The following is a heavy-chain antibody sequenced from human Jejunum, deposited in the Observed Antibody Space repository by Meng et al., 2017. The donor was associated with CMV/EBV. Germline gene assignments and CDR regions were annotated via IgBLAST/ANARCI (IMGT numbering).Heavy chain of an antibody. V-gene: IGHV3-21*01. CDR3: AGGNNGNDAY. Sequence: LSCAASGFTFSTYSVNWVRQAPGKGLEWVSSMDSSSTYIYYADSVKGRFTISRDNAKNSLFLQMNSLRAEDTAVYYCAGGNNGNDAYWGQGTLVTVSS. J-gene: IGHJ4*02. CDR1: GFTFSTYS. D-gene: IGHD1-1*01. CDR2: MDSSSTYI.